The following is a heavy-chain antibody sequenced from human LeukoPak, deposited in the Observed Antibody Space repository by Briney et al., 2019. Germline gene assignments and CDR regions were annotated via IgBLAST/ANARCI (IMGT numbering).Heavy chain of an antibody. V-gene: IGHV1-69*13. CDR2: IIPIFGTA. Sequence: SVKVSCKASRGTFSSYAISWVRQAPGQGLEWMGGIIPIFGTANYAQKFQGRVTITADESTSTAYMELSSLRSEDTAVYYCARATHFWSGYGYWGQGTLVTVSS. D-gene: IGHD3-3*02. CDR1: RGTFSSYA. J-gene: IGHJ4*02. CDR3: ARATHFWSGYGY.